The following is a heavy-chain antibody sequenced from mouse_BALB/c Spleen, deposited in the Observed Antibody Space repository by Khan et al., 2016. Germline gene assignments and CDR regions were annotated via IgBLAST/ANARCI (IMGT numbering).Heavy chain of an antibody. J-gene: IGHJ2*01. CDR2: FNPLSGYT. CDR3: ARGRHFDY. CDR1: GYTFTDYT. V-gene: IGHV1-4*02. Sequence: QIQLVQSAAKLARPGASVKMSCKASGYTFTDYTMHWVKQRPGQGLEWIGYFNPLSGYTDYNQKFTDKTTLTADKSSSTAYIQLSSLTSEDAAVYYCARGRHFDYWGQGTTLTVSS.